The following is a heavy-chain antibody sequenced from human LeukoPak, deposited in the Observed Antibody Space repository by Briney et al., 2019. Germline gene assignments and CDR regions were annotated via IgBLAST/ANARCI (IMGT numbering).Heavy chain of an antibody. D-gene: IGHD3-10*01. Sequence: GGSLRLSCAASGFTFSSYAMSWVRQAPGKGLEWVSAISGSGGSTCYADSVKGRFTISRDNSKSTLYLRMNSLRAEDTAVYYCAKSGSGSPFDYWGQGILVTVSS. CDR3: AKSGSGSPFDY. V-gene: IGHV3-23*01. CDR1: GFTFSSYA. CDR2: ISGSGGST. J-gene: IGHJ4*02.